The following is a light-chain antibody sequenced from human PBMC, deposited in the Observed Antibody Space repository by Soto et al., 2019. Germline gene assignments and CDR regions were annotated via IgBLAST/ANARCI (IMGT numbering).Light chain of an antibody. CDR2: DAS. J-gene: IGKJ5*01. CDR3: QQRSSCIT. CDR1: QSISSS. Sequence: IVLTQSPTTLSLWPGETAVLSCRASQSISSSLSWYQQRPGQAPRLLIYDASNRAPGIPASFSGSGSGTVFTLTISSLEPEDFALYYCQQRSSCITFGQGTRL. V-gene: IGKV3-11*01.